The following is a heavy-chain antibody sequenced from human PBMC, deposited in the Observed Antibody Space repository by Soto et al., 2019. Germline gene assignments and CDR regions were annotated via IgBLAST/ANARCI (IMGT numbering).Heavy chain of an antibody. J-gene: IGHJ4*02. D-gene: IGHD3-10*01. CDR1: GGSISSGGFY. CDR3: AREGNIRGATGIDY. Sequence: QVQLQESGPGLVKPSQTLSLTCTVSGGSISSGGFYWTWVRQHPGKGLEWIGYIYNSGSTDYNPSLKSPVTISADTSKNQFSLKLNYVTAADTAVYYCAREGNIRGATGIDYWGQGTLVTVSS. V-gene: IGHV4-31*01. CDR2: IYNSGST.